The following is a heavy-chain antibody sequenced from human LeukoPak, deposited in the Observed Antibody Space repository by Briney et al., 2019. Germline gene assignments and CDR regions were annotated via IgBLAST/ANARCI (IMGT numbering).Heavy chain of an antibody. CDR3: AHSGGDYGAFDI. V-gene: IGHV2-5*01. CDR2: IYWNDDK. Sequence: SAPTLLYTTQTLTLTFTFSGFSLRTSGVGVCWIRHPPGKALESLSLIYWNDDKRYSPSLKSRLTITKDTSKNQVVLTMTNMDPVDTATYYCAHSGGDYGAFDIWGQGTMVTVSS. CDR1: GFSLRTSGVG. D-gene: IGHD4-17*01. J-gene: IGHJ3*02.